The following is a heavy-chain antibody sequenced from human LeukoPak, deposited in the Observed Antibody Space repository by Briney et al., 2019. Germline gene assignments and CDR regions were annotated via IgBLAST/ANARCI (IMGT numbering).Heavy chain of an antibody. CDR2: IYTSGST. Sequence: PSETLSLTCTVSGGSISSYYWSWIRQPAGKGLEWIGRIYTSGSTNYNPSLKSRVTMSVDTSKNQFSLKLSSVTAADTAVYYCARDMGSGSWIDAFDIWGQGTMVTVSS. CDR1: GGSISSYY. J-gene: IGHJ3*02. D-gene: IGHD6-13*01. CDR3: ARDMGSGSWIDAFDI. V-gene: IGHV4-4*07.